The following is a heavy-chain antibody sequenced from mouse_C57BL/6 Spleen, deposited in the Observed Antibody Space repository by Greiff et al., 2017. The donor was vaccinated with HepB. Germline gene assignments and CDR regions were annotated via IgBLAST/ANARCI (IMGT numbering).Heavy chain of an antibody. D-gene: IGHD2-3*01. CDR3: ARADDGYPAWFAY. V-gene: IGHV5-4*01. CDR2: ISDGGSYT. J-gene: IGHJ3*01. Sequence: DVHLVESGGGLVKPGGSLKLSCAASGFTFSSYAMSWVRQTPEKRLEWVATISDGGSYTYYPDNVKGRFTISRDNAKNNLYLQMSHLKSEDTAMYYCARADDGYPAWFAYWGQGTLVTVSA. CDR1: GFTFSSYA.